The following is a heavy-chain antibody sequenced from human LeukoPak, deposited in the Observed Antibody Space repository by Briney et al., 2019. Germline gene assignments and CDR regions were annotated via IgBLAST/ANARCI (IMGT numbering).Heavy chain of an antibody. V-gene: IGHV3-23*01. J-gene: IGHJ3*02. D-gene: IGHD1-26*01. Sequence: GGSLRLSCAASGFTFSSYAMSWVRQAPANGLELVSAITVSVGSTYYADSVKGRFTISRDNSKNPLYLQLNSLRAEDTAVYYCAKDYRQSGSHPVAFDIWGQGTMVTVSS. CDR2: ITVSVGST. CDR3: AKDYRQSGSHPVAFDI. CDR1: GFTFSSYA.